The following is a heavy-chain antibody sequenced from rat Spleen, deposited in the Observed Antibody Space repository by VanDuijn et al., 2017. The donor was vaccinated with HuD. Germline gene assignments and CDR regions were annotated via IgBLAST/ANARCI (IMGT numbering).Heavy chain of an antibody. D-gene: IGHD1-2*01. CDR1: GFTFSDYY. J-gene: IGHJ2*01. CDR3: TTQDYN. V-gene: IGHV5-20*01. Sequence: EVQLVESGGGLVQPGRSLKLSCAASGFTFSDYYMAWVRHTPTKGLEWVASISYDGDRTNYRDSVKGRFTISRDNAKSSLYLQMDSLRSEDTATYYCTTQDYNWGQGVMVTVSS. CDR2: ISYDGDRT.